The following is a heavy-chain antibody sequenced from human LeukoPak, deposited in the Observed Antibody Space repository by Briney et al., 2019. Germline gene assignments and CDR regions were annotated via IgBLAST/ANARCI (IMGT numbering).Heavy chain of an antibody. J-gene: IGHJ4*02. CDR3: AKDGRYCSSTSCYAGDY. CDR2: ITGSGGST. V-gene: IGHV3-23*01. Sequence: GGSLRLSCAASGFSFSSYAMNWVRQAPGKGLEWVSGITGSGGSTYYAGSVKGRFTISRDNSKNTLYLQMNSLRAEDTAVYYCAKDGRYCSSTSCYAGDYWGQGTLVTVSS. CDR1: GFSFSSYA. D-gene: IGHD2-2*01.